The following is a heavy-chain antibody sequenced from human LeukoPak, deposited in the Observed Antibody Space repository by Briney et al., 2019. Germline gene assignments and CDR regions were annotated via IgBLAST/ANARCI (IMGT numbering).Heavy chain of an antibody. J-gene: IGHJ4*02. D-gene: IGHD3-3*01. V-gene: IGHV5-51*01. CDR2: IYPGDSDT. CDR3: ARRVWHDFWSVYYFDY. Sequence: GESLQISCQGSGYSFTSYWIGWVRQMPGKGLEWMGIIYPGDSDTRYSPSFQGQVTISADKSISTAYLQWSSLKASDTAMYYCARRVWHDFWSVYYFDYWGQGTLVTVSS. CDR1: GYSFTSYW.